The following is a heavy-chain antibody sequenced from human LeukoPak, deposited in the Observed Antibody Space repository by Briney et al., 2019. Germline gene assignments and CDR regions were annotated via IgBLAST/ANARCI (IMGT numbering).Heavy chain of an antibody. Sequence: ASVKVSCKASGYTFTSHYMHWVRQAPGQGLEWMGVINPTGDTTRYAQKFQGRVTMTRDTSISTAYMELSRLRSDDTAVYYCARASRVRGVISNWFDPWGQGTLVTVSS. V-gene: IGHV1-2*02. D-gene: IGHD3-10*01. CDR1: GYTFTSHY. CDR2: INPTGDTT. J-gene: IGHJ5*02. CDR3: ARASRVRGVISNWFDP.